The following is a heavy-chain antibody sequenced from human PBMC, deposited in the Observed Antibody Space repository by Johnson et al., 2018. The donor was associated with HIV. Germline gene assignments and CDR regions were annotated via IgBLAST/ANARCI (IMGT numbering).Heavy chain of an antibody. CDR3: AREGRGSSSGAFDI. D-gene: IGHD6-6*01. V-gene: IGHV3-33*08. CDR1: GFTFSSFG. CDR2: IWYDGSNR. J-gene: IGHJ3*02. Sequence: QVQLVESGGGVVQPGRSLRLSCVASGFTFSSFGMHWVRQAPGKGLEWVAVIWYDGSNRYYADSVKGRFTISRDNSRNTLYLQMGSLRAEDMAVYYCAREGRGSSSGAFDIWGQGTMVTVSS.